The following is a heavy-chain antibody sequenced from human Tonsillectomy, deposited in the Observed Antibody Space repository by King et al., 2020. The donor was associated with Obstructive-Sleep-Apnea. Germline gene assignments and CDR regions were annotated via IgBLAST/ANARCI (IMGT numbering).Heavy chain of an antibody. D-gene: IGHD2-15*01. V-gene: IGHV3-7*03. J-gene: IGHJ6*02. CDR3: ARRGLLPLSYFGLDV. CDR1: GFTFTKNW. CDR2: IKQDGREK. Sequence: VQLVESGGGLVQPGGSLRLSCVASGFTFTKNWMSWVRQAPGKGLEWVANIKQDGREKHYVDSLKGRFSVSRDNAKNSLYLQMDGLRAEDTAVYYCARRGLLPLSYFGLDVWGQGTTVTVSS.